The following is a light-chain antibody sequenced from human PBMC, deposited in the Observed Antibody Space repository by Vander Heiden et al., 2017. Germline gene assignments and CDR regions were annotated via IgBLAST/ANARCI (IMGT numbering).Light chain of an antibody. CDR1: ISDVGAHSY. J-gene: IGLJ1*01. CDR3: SSFTRSYTYV. V-gene: IGLV2-14*03. CDR2: DVN. Sequence: QSSLPPPASFSASPAPSLPISFPGTISDVGAHSYVSWYQQHPGKAPKLMIYDVNNRPSGVSDRFSGSKSGNTASLTISGLQAEDEADYYCSSFTRSYTYVFGTGTVVTVL.